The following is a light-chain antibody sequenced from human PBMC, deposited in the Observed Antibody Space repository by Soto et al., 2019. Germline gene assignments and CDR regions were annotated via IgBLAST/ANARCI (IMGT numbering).Light chain of an antibody. V-gene: IGLV1-47*02. Sequence: QSVLTQPPSASGTPGQRVTISCSGSSSNIGSKYVYWYQQLPGTAPKLLIYSNNQRPSGVPDRFSGSKSGTSASLAISGLRSEDVADYYCAAWDDSLSGYVFGTGTKVTVL. CDR3: AAWDDSLSGYV. CDR2: SNN. CDR1: SSNIGSKY. J-gene: IGLJ1*01.